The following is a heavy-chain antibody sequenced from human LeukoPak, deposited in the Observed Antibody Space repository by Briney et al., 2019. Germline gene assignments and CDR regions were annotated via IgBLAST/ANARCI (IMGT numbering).Heavy chain of an antibody. V-gene: IGHV1-69*02. CDR2: IIPILGIA. D-gene: IGHD3-3*01. CDR1: GGTFSSYT. J-gene: IGHJ4*02. CDR3: ARGRGCITSFGVVTKDYFDY. Sequence: SVTVSCKASGGTFSSYTISWVRQAPGQGLEWMGRIIPILGIANYAQKFQGRVTITADKSTSTAYMELSSLRSEDTAVYYCARGRGCITSFGVVTKDYFDYWGQGTLVTVSS.